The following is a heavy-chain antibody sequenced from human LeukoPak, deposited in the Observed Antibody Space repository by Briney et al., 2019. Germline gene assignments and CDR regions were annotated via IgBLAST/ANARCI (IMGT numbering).Heavy chain of an antibody. V-gene: IGHV1-2*02. CDR3: ARDLMGMTTVTTNGMDV. Sequence: ASVKVSCKASGYTFTGYYMHWVRQAPGQGLEWMGWINPNTGGTNYAQKFQGRVTMTRDTSISTAYMELSSLRSEDTAVYYCARDLMGMTTVTTNGMDVWGQGTTVTVSS. J-gene: IGHJ6*02. CDR2: INPNTGGT. D-gene: IGHD4-11*01. CDR1: GYTFTGYY.